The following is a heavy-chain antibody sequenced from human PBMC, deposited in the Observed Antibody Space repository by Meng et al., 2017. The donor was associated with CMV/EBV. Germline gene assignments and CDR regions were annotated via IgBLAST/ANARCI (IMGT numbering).Heavy chain of an antibody. CDR1: LSSYA. Sequence: LSSYAMYGVRQAPGKGLGWGAVISYDGSGEDYAGSVKGRFTISRDTSKSTVYLQVNSLRPEDTAVYFCARGPYKCGSSSCYKQPIDYWGQGTLVTVSS. J-gene: IGHJ4*02. V-gene: IGHV3-30-3*01. D-gene: IGHD2-2*02. CDR3: ARGPYKCGSSSCYKQPIDY. CDR2: ISYDGSGE.